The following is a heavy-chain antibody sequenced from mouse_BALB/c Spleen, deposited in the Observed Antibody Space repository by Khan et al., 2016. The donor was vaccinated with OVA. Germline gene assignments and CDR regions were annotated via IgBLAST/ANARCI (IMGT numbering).Heavy chain of an antibody. CDR3: ARRNYFGYTFAY. D-gene: IGHD1-2*01. Sequence: QVQLQQSGAELARPGASVKLSCKASGYTFTDYYINWVKQSTGQGLEWIGEISPGSGDTFYNEMFKGKATLTADKSSSPAYMLLSSRTSEASAVDFCARRNYFGYTFAYGGQGTLVTVSA. CDR1: GYTFTDYY. J-gene: IGHJ3*01. V-gene: IGHV1-77*01. CDR2: ISPGSGDT.